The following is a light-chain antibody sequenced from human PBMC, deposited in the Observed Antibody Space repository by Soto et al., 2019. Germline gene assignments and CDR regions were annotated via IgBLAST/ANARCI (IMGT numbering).Light chain of an antibody. V-gene: IGKV3-15*01. CDR2: GAS. CDR1: QNVGSN. J-gene: IGKJ1*01. Sequence: EIVMTQSPATLSVSPGDRVTLSCRASQNVGSNVAWFQQRPGQAPRLLIYGASTRAAGIPGRFSGGGSDTEFTLTISSLQSEAFATYYCQQWIRWTFGQGTRLELK. CDR3: QQWIRWT.